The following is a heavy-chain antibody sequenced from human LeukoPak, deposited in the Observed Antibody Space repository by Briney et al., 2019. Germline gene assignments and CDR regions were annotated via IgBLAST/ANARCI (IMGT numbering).Heavy chain of an antibody. CDR1: GYSFPSYW. V-gene: IGHV5-51*01. Sequence: GESLQISCQGSGYSFPSYWLGWVRQLPGKGLEWMGKIFPGDGDTRYSPSFQGQVTISADKSLSTAYLQWSSLKASDTAMYYCTRQAYCAGDCPNWFDPWGQGTLVTVSS. D-gene: IGHD2-21*02. CDR3: TRQAYCAGDCPNWFDP. J-gene: IGHJ5*02. CDR2: IFPGDGDT.